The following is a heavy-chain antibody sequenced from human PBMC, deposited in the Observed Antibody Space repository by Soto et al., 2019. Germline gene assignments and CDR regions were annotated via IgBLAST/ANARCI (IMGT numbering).Heavy chain of an antibody. CDR2: IYYSGIT. CDR3: ARHGSN. J-gene: IGHJ4*02. CDR1: GGSFRGFY. V-gene: IGHV4-39*01. Sequence: SETLSLTCAVSGGSFRGFYWGWIRRPPGKGLEWIGTIYYSGITYYNPSLKSRVTISVDTSKNQFSLKLTSVTAADTAVYYCARHGSNWGQGTLVTVSS.